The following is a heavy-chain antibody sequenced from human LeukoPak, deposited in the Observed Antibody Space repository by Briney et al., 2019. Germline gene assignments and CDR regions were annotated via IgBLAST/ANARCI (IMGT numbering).Heavy chain of an antibody. J-gene: IGHJ4*02. CDR1: GISFSGNW. CDR2: IKYDGSAK. Sequence: GGSLRLSCAASGISFSGNWTGWVRQAPGEGLEWVASIKYDGSAKYNADSVKGRFTISRDNAKNSLYLEMNSLTAEDTAVYYCAFSNAFKVWGQGTLVTVSS. V-gene: IGHV3-7*01. D-gene: IGHD2-8*01. CDR3: AFSNAFKV.